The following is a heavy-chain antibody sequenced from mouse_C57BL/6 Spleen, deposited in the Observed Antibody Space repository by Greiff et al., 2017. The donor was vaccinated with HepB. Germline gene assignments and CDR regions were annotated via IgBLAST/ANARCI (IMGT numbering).Heavy chain of an antibody. V-gene: IGHV5-16*01. D-gene: IGHD2-4*01. CDR2: INYYGSST. CDR3: ARDASYDYDGYFDY. J-gene: IGHJ2*01. CDR1: GFTFSDYY. Sequence: EVQLVESEGGLVQPGSSMKLSCTASGFTFSDYYMAWVRQVPEKGLEWVANINYYGSSTYYLDSLKSRFIISRDNAKNILYLQMSSLKSEDTATYYCARDASYDYDGYFDYWGQGTTLTVSS.